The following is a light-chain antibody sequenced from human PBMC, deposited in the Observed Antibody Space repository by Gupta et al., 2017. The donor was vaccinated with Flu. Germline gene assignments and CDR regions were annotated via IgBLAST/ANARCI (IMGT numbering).Light chain of an antibody. V-gene: IGLV2-14*01. Sequence: QSALTQPASVSGSPGQSITIPCTGTRSDVGGYNYVSWYQQHPGKAPKLMIYEVSNRPSGVSTRFSGSKSGNTASLTISGLQAEDEADYYCSSYTSSRTRVFGGGTKLTVL. CDR1: RSDVGGYNY. J-gene: IGLJ3*02. CDR2: EVS. CDR3: SSYTSSRTRV.